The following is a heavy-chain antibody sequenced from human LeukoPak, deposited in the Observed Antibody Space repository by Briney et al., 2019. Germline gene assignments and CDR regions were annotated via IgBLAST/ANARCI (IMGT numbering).Heavy chain of an antibody. V-gene: IGHV1-24*01. CDR2: FDPEDGET. CDR1: GYTLTELS. D-gene: IGHD3-22*01. Sequence: ASVTVSCKVSGYTLTELSMHWVRQAPGKGLEWMGGFDPEDGETIYAQKFQGRVTMTEDTSTDTAYMELSSLRSEDTAVYYCATGHYYDSSGYSRDYWGQGTLVTVSS. J-gene: IGHJ4*02. CDR3: ATGHYYDSSGYSRDY.